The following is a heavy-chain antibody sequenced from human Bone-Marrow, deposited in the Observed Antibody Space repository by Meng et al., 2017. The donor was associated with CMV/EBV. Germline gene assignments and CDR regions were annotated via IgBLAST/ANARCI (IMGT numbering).Heavy chain of an antibody. Sequence: ASVKVSCKTSNYTFTNYYLHWVRQAPGQGPEWLGEINPSGGRTNVAQRFRGRVTITSDTSTSTVYMQLTSLRSDDTAMYYCARDIVRAYNWFDPWGQGTLVTVSS. V-gene: IGHV1-46*01. CDR1: NYTFTNYY. J-gene: IGHJ5*02. CDR3: ARDIVRAYNWFDP. D-gene: IGHD2-21*01. CDR2: INPSGGRT.